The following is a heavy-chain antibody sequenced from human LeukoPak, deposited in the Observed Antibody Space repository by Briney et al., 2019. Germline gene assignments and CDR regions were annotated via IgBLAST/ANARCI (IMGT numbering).Heavy chain of an antibody. CDR3: ARDDSGPIDY. V-gene: IGHV4-34*01. D-gene: IGHD6-19*01. CDR2: INHSGSA. J-gene: IGHJ4*02. Sequence: MASETLSLTCAVYGRSISTYYWSWIRQPPGKGLELIGEINHSGSANYNPSLKSRVTISLDTSKNQFSLKLNSVPAADTAVYYCARDDSGPIDYWGQGTLVTVSS. CDR1: GRSISTYY.